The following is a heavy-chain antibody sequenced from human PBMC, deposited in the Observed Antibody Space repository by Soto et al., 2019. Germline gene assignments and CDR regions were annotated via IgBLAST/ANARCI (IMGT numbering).Heavy chain of an antibody. CDR3: ARRLVTVVRGVTRLSHFDY. CDR1: GGTFSSYA. V-gene: IGHV1-69*06. J-gene: IGHJ4*02. Sequence: QVQLVQSGAEVKKPGSSVKVSCKASGGTFSSYAISWVRQAPGQGLEWMGGIIPIFGTATYAQKFLGRVTTTADKSTSTTCLELISLRSEDTTVYYCARRLVTVVRGVTRLSHFDYWGQGTLFTVSS. D-gene: IGHD3-10*01. CDR2: IIPIFGTA.